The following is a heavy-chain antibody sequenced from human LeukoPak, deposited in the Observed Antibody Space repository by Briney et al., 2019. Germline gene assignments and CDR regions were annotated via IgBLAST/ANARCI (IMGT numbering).Heavy chain of an antibody. CDR1: GFTLSSYG. Sequence: PGGSLRLSCAAPGFTLSSYGMHWVRQAPGKGLEWVAVIWYDGSNRYYADSVKGRFTISRDNSKNTLYLQMNSLRAEDTAVYYCAREDYGGNSGAFDIWGQGTMVTVSS. J-gene: IGHJ3*02. CDR2: IWYDGSNR. D-gene: IGHD4-23*01. V-gene: IGHV3-33*08. CDR3: AREDYGGNSGAFDI.